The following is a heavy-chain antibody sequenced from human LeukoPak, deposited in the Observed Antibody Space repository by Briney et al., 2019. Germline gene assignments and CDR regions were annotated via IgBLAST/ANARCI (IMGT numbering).Heavy chain of an antibody. CDR3: ARDRGPYCSGGSCYFLPWFDP. Sequence: SETLSLTCTVSGGSISSSSYYWGWLRQPPGKGLEWIGSIYYSGSPYYNPSLKRRVTISVDTSKNQFSLKLSSVPAADTAVYYCARDRGPYCSGGSCYFLPWFDPWGQGTLVTVSS. J-gene: IGHJ5*02. CDR2: IYYSGSP. D-gene: IGHD2-15*01. V-gene: IGHV4-39*07. CDR1: GGSISSSSYY.